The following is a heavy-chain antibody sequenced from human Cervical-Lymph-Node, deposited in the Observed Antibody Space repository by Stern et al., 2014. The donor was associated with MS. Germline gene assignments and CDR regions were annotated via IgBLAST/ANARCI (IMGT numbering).Heavy chain of an antibody. D-gene: IGHD3/OR15-3a*01. V-gene: IGHV4-30-4*01. J-gene: IGHJ4*02. CDR3: AREGPRTGTLVY. CDR1: GGSISSGDYY. CDR2: IYYSGST. Sequence: QVQLVESGPGLVKPSQTLSLTCTVSGGSISSGDYYWSWIRQPPVKGLEWIGYIYYSGSTYYNPSLKSRVTISVDTSKNQFSLKLSSVTAADTAVYYCAREGPRTGTLVYWGQGTLVTVSS.